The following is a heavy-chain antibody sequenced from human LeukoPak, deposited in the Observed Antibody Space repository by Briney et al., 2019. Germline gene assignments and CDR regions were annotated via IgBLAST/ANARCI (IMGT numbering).Heavy chain of an antibody. CDR1: GFTFDDYA. CDR2: ISWNSGSV. CDR3: VKIGVAYYYDSSGYYHGAFDI. V-gene: IGHV3-9*01. D-gene: IGHD3-22*01. Sequence: GRSLRLSCAASGFTFDDYAMHWVRQAPGKGLEWVSGISWNSGSVGYADSVKGRFTISRDNAKNSLYLQMNSLRAEDTALYYCVKIGVAYYYDSSGYYHGAFDIWGQGTMVTVSS. J-gene: IGHJ3*02.